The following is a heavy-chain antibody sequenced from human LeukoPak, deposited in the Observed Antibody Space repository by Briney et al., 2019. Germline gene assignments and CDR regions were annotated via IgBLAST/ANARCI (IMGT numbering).Heavy chain of an antibody. CDR1: GSTFSNYA. CDR2: IIPILGIA. J-gene: IGHJ4*02. V-gene: IGHV1-69*04. D-gene: IGHD6-6*01. Sequence: SVKVSCKSSGSTFSNYAISWVRQAPGQGLEWMGRIIPILGIANYAQNFQGGVTITADKSTSTAYMELSSLRSEDTAVYYCARGGVAARSNFDYWGQGTLVTVSS. CDR3: ARGGVAARSNFDY.